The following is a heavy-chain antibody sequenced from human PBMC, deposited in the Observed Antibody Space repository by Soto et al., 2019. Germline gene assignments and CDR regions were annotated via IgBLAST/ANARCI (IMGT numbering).Heavy chain of an antibody. Sequence: VQLVQSGAEVKKPGSSVKVSCKASGGTFSTNTISWVRQAPGQGLEWMGRIIPIFGMTKYAQNFQGRVTMTADRATRTAYMELSSLRSEDTAIYSCARGSPAPTYYFASWGQGTLVSVSS. D-gene: IGHD6-6*01. CDR2: IIPIFGMT. V-gene: IGHV1-69*02. CDR3: ARGSPAPTYYFAS. J-gene: IGHJ4*02. CDR1: GGTFSTNT.